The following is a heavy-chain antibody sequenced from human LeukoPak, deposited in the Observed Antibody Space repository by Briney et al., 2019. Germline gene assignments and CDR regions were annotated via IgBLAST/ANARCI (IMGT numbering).Heavy chain of an antibody. Sequence: PSETLSLTCTVSGGSISSSSYYWGWIRQPPGKGLEWIGSIYYSGSTYYNPSLKSRVTISVDTSKNQFSLKLSSVTAADTAVYYCAREGTMIVVIDYWGQGTLVTVSS. V-gene: IGHV4-39*07. D-gene: IGHD3-22*01. CDR2: IYYSGST. CDR3: AREGTMIVVIDY. CDR1: GGSISSSSYY. J-gene: IGHJ4*02.